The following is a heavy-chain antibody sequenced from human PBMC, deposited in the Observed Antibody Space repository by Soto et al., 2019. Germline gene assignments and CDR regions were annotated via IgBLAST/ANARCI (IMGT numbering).Heavy chain of an antibody. CDR3: ARLRIPAAWCS. CDR1: GGSISRGGYF. J-gene: IGHJ4*02. Sequence: PSETLSLTCTVSGGSISRGGYFWSWIRQHPGKGLEWIGYIYHTGSTNYNPSLKSRVTISVDTSKNQFSLRLTSVTAAHTAVYYGARLRIPAAWCSWGRGTRVAVSS. CDR2: IYHTGST. D-gene: IGHD6-13*01. V-gene: IGHV4-31*03.